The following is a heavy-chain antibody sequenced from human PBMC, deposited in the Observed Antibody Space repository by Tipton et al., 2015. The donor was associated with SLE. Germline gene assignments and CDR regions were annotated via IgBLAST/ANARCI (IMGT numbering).Heavy chain of an antibody. D-gene: IGHD6-19*01. CDR1: GGSISSYN. CDR3: VRLSSSGWRPYNWFDP. J-gene: IGHJ5*02. CDR2: IYYTGIT. Sequence: TLSLTCSVSGGSISSYNWTWIRQPPRKGLEWIGYIYYTGITNYNPSLKSRVTLSVDTYRNQFSMKLNSMTAADTAVYYCVRLSSSGWRPYNWFDPWGQGTLVTVSS. V-gene: IGHV4-59*08.